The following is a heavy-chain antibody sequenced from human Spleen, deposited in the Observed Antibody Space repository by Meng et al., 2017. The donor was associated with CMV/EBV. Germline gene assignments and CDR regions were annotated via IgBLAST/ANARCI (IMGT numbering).Heavy chain of an antibody. Sequence: GGSLRLSCAASGFTFSSYWMSWVRQAPGKGPEWVANINQDGSERYYVDSVRGRLTISRDNAKNSLYLQMNSLRAEDTAVYYCAAYTDDALDIWGQGTMVTVSS. CDR1: GFTFSSYW. CDR2: INQDGSER. D-gene: IGHD2-21*01. J-gene: IGHJ3*02. V-gene: IGHV3-7*01. CDR3: AAYTDDALDI.